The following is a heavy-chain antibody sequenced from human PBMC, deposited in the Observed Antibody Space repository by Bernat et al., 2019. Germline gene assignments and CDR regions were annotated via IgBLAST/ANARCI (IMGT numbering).Heavy chain of an antibody. CDR1: GFTFSSYG. CDR2: IWYDGSNK. V-gene: IGHV3-33*08. J-gene: IGHJ4*02. CDR3: ARDHYYDSSGYYSSFEY. Sequence: VQLLESGGGLVQPGGSLRLSCAASGFTFSSYGMHWVRQAPGKGLEWVAVIWYDGSNKYYADSVKGRFTISRDNSKNTLYLQMNSLRAEDTAVYYCARDHYYDSSGYYSSFEYWGQGALVTVSS. D-gene: IGHD3-22*01.